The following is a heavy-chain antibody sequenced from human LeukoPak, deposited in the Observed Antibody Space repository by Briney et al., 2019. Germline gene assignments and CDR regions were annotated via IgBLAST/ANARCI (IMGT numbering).Heavy chain of an antibody. Sequence: GGSLRLSCAASGFTFSSYAMHWVRQAPGKGLEWVAVISYDGSNKYYADSVKGRFTVSRDNSKNTLYLQMNSLRAEDTAVYYCARVRGIEYSSSVYFDYWGQGTLVTVSS. CDR3: ARVRGIEYSSSVYFDY. CDR1: GFTFSSYA. CDR2: ISYDGSNK. V-gene: IGHV3-30-3*01. D-gene: IGHD6-6*01. J-gene: IGHJ4*02.